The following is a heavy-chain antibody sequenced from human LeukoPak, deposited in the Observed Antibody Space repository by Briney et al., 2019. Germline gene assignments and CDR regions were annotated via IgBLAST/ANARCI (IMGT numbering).Heavy chain of an antibody. CDR3: ARDGSSFDY. V-gene: IGHV3-7*01. CDR2: INGDGTKI. Sequence: GGSLRLSCAASGFIFSDYWMSWVRQAPGKGLAGVANINGDGTKIYYVDSVKGRFTISRDNAKKSLYLQMNSLKADDTAVYYCARDGSSFDYWGQGALVTVSS. D-gene: IGHD2-15*01. J-gene: IGHJ4*02. CDR1: GFIFSDYW.